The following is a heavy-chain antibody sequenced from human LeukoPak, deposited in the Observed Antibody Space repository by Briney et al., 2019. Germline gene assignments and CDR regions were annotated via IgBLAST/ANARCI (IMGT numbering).Heavy chain of an antibody. V-gene: IGHV1-69*13. Sequence: GASVKVSCKASGYTFTSYGISWVRQAPGQGLEWMGGIIPIFGTANYAQKFQGRVTITADESTSTAYMELSSLRSEDTAVYYCARVVNVDTAMVYTRWFDPWGQGTLVTVSS. D-gene: IGHD5-18*01. J-gene: IGHJ5*02. CDR1: GYTFTSYG. CDR3: ARVVNVDTAMVYTRWFDP. CDR2: IIPIFGTA.